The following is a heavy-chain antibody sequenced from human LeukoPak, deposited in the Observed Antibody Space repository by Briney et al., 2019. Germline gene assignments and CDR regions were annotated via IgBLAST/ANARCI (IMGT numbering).Heavy chain of an antibody. J-gene: IGHJ4*02. CDR3: ANHSGGWQQSYFDY. CDR2: INSSVGSI. V-gene: IGHV1-46*01. D-gene: IGHD6-19*01. CDR1: GYTFTSHY. Sequence: ASVKVSCKAFGYTFTSHYMHWVRQAPGQGLEWMGKINSSVGSIDYVQKFQGRVTMTRDTSTSTVYMELSRLRSEDTAVYYCANHSGGWQQSYFDYWGQGTLVTVSS.